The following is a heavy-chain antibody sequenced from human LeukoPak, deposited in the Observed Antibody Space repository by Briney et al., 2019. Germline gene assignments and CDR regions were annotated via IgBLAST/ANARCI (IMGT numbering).Heavy chain of an antibody. CDR2: IYSGGST. Sequence: GGSLRLSCAASGFTVSSNYMSWVRRAPGKGLEWVSVIYSGGSTYYADSVKGRFTISRDNSKNTLYLQMNSLRAEDTAVYYCAREHALRWSRFDYWGQGTLVTVSS. D-gene: IGHD4-23*01. CDR3: AREHALRWSRFDY. J-gene: IGHJ4*02. V-gene: IGHV3-66*02. CDR1: GFTVSSNY.